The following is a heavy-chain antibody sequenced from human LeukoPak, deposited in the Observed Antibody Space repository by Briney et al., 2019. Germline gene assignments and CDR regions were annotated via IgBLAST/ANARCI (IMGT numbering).Heavy chain of an antibody. V-gene: IGHV3-21*01. CDR3: ARVGGSEFGAVAGGVDS. CDR1: GCTFSSYS. CDR2: ISSSSSYI. J-gene: IGHJ4*02. D-gene: IGHD6-19*01. Sequence: GGSLRLSCAASGCTFSSYSMNWVRQAPGKGLEWVSSISSSSSYIYYADSVKGRFTISRDNAKNSLYLQMNSLRAADTAVYYCARVGGSEFGAVAGGVDSWGQGTLVTVSS.